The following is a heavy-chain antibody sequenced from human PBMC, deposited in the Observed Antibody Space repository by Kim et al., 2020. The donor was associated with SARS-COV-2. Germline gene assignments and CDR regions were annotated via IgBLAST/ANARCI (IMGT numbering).Heavy chain of an antibody. D-gene: IGHD3-10*01. Sequence: PSLTLLVTISVDTSQNQFALKLSSVTAADTAVYYCARMGLLWFAWFEPWGQGTLVTVSS. J-gene: IGHJ5*02. CDR3: ARMGLLWFAWFEP. V-gene: IGHV4-39*01.